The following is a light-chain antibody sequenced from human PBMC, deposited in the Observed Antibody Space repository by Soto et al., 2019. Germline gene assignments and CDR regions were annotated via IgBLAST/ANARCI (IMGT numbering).Light chain of an antibody. Sequence: EIVLTQSPGTLSLSPGERATLSCRASQSVSSSYLAGYQQKPGQAPRLLIYGASSRATGIPDRFSGSGYWTDFTLTISRLATEDFALYYCQQYGSSPPWTFGQGTKVEIK. CDR3: QQYGSSPPWT. J-gene: IGKJ1*01. V-gene: IGKV3-20*01. CDR1: QSVSSSY. CDR2: GAS.